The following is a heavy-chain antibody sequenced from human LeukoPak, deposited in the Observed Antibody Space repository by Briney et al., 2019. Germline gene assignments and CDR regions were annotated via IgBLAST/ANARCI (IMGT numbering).Heavy chain of an antibody. J-gene: IGHJ4*02. CDR2: IFYSGST. D-gene: IGHD1-26*01. V-gene: IGHV4-59*01. CDR1: GASLTSYY. CDR3: ARVRVGATATPFDY. Sequence: SETLSLTRTVSGASLTSYYWSWIRQSPGKGLEWIGDIFYSGSTNYSPSLKSRVTISVDTSKNQFSLKVSSVTAADTAFYYCARVRVGATATPFDYWGQGTLVTVSS.